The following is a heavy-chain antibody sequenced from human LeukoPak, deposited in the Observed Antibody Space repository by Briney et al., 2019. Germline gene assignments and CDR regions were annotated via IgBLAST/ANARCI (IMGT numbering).Heavy chain of an antibody. CDR2: IIPIFGTA. Sequence: SVKVSCKASGGTFSSYAISWVRQAPGQGLEWMGGIIPIFGTANYAQKFQGRVTITTNESTGTAYMELSSLRTEDTALYYCAKDTVTGIHDILTAIDYWGQGTLVTVSS. CDR3: AKDTVTGIHDILTAIDY. J-gene: IGHJ4*02. V-gene: IGHV1-69*05. CDR1: GGTFSSYA. D-gene: IGHD3-9*01.